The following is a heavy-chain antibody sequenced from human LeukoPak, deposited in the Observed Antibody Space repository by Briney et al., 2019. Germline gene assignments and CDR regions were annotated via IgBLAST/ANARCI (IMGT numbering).Heavy chain of an antibody. CDR2: IDYSGNT. CDR3: ARATSYGDYVDY. V-gene: IGHV4-59*08. CDR1: GGSIRSSY. J-gene: IGHJ4*02. Sequence: SETLSLTCTVSGGSIRSSYWSWIRQPSGEGLEWIGYIDYSGNTNYNPSLKSRVTISVDTSKNQFSLKLTSVTAADTAVYYCARATSYGDYVDYWGQGTLVTVSS. D-gene: IGHD4-17*01.